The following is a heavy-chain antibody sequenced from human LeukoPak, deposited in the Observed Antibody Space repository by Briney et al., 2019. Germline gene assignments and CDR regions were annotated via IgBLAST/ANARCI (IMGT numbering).Heavy chain of an antibody. V-gene: IGHV3-33*01. Sequence: GGSLRLSCAAPGFTFSTYVMHWVRQAPGKGLEWVAPIWHDGSNKYYADSVKDRFTISRDNSKNTLYLQMNSLRAEDTAVYYCARDRGYTYGHPFDYWGQGTLVTVSS. CDR2: IWHDGSNK. CDR3: ARDRGYTYGHPFDY. J-gene: IGHJ4*02. D-gene: IGHD5-18*01. CDR1: GFTFSTYV.